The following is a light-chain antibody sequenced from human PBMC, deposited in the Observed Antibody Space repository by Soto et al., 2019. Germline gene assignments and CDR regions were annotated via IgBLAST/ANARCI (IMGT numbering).Light chain of an antibody. J-gene: IGKJ3*01. CDR2: DAS. CDR1: QSVSTY. Sequence: EIVLTQSPATLSLSPGERATLSCRASQSVSTYLAWYQQKPGQAPRLLIYDASNSAAGIPARFSGSGSGTDLTLTISRLEHEEFAVYYCQQRSNWPPSFGSWTKVDSK. V-gene: IGKV3-11*01. CDR3: QQRSNWPPS.